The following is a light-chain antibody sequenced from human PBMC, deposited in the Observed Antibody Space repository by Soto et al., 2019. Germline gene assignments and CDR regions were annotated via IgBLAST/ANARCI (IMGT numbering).Light chain of an antibody. CDR3: FSYGGTNNWV. CDR1: SSDVGDYNY. CDR2: EVT. Sequence: QSALTQPPSASGSPGQSVTISCTGTSSDVGDYNYVSWYQQHPGKAPKLIISEVTKRPSGVPDRFSGSKSGNTASLTVSGLQAEDEADYYCFSYGGTNNWVFGGGTKLTV. V-gene: IGLV2-8*01. J-gene: IGLJ3*02.